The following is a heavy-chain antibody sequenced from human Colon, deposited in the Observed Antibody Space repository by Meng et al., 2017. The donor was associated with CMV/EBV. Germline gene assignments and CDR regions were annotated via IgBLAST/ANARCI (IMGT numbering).Heavy chain of an antibody. V-gene: IGHV3-48*03. CDR1: GFTLSSYD. Sequence: LSLTCVASGFTLSSYDMHWVRQAPGKGLEWISHISTQSLTTVYADSVKGRFNISRDNAKNSVYLQMNSLRAEDTAVYYCARKGWNYREAFDMWGQGTRVTVSS. D-gene: IGHD3-16*02. CDR2: ISTQSLTT. J-gene: IGHJ3*02. CDR3: ARKGWNYREAFDM.